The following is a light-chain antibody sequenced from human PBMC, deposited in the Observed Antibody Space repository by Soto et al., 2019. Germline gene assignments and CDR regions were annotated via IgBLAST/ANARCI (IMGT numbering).Light chain of an antibody. V-gene: IGLV2-8*01. CDR1: SSDVGGYNY. J-gene: IGLJ1*01. Sequence: QSALTQPPSASGSPGQSVTISCTGTSSDVGGYNYVSWYQQHPGKAPKLMIYEVSKRPSGVPDRFSSSKSGNTASLTVSGLQAEDEADYYCSSYAGSNGVFGTGTKVTVL. CDR3: SSYAGSNGV. CDR2: EVS.